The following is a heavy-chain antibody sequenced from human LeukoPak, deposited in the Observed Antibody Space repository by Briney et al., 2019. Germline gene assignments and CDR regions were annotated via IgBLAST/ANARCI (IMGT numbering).Heavy chain of an antibody. V-gene: IGHV4-31*03. CDR1: GGSISSGGYY. CDR2: IYYSGST. CDR3: AREGQDLPSWFDP. Sequence: SETLSLTCTVSGGSISSGGYYWSWIRQHPGKGLEWIGYIYYSGSTYYNPSLKSRVTISVDTSKNQFSLKLSSVTAADTAVYYCAREGQDLPSWFDPWGQGTLVTVSS. J-gene: IGHJ5*02.